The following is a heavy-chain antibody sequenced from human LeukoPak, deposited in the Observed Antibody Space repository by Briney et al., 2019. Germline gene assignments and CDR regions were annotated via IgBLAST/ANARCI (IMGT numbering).Heavy chain of an antibody. D-gene: IGHD5-18*01. CDR3: ARGIQLWTPPYYYYYGMDV. Sequence: SETLSLTCAVYGGSFSGYYWSWIRQPPGKGREWIGEINHSGSTNYNPSLKSRVTISVDTSKNQFSLKLSSVTAADTAVYYCARGIQLWTPPYYYYYGMDVWGQGTTVTVSS. V-gene: IGHV4-34*01. CDR1: GGSFSGYY. CDR2: INHSGST. J-gene: IGHJ6*02.